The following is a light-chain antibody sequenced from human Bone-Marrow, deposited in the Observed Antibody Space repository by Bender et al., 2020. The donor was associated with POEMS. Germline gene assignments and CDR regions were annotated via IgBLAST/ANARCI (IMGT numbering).Light chain of an antibody. V-gene: IGLV1-44*01. J-gene: IGLJ3*02. Sequence: QSVLTQPPSASGTPGQRVTISCSGGSIGRNPINWYQQLPGTAPRLVIYADDRRPSGVPNRFSASKSGSSASLAISGLQAEDEAVYYCSSYTSGSTWVFGGGTKLTVL. CDR3: SSYTSGSTWV. CDR2: ADD. CDR1: SIGRNP.